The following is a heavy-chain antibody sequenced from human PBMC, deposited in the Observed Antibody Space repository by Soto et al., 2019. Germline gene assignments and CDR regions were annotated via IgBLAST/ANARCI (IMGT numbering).Heavy chain of an antibody. D-gene: IGHD3-9*01. CDR1: GFTFSSYG. J-gene: IGHJ6*02. CDR2: IWYDGSNK. CDR3: ARETGLGYYYYGMDV. Sequence: PGGSLRLSCAASGFTFSSYGMHWVRQAPGKGLEWVAVIWYDGSNKYYADSVKGRFTISRDNSKNTLYLQMNSLRAEDTAVYYCARETGLGYYYYGMDVWGQGTTVTVSS. V-gene: IGHV3-33*01.